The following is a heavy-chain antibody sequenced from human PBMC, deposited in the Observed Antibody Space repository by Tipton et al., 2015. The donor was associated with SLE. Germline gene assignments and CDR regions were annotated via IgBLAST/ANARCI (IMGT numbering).Heavy chain of an antibody. V-gene: IGHV4-34*01. Sequence: TLSLTCAVYGGSFRGHYLSWIRPPPGKGVGGVGEINHSGSTNYNPSLKRRVTISVDTSKNQFSLKLTSLTAADTAVYYCARGLYGDEPGYWGQGTLVTVSS. D-gene: IGHD4-17*01. J-gene: IGHJ4*02. CDR1: GGSFRGHY. CDR3: ARGLYGDEPGY. CDR2: INHSGST.